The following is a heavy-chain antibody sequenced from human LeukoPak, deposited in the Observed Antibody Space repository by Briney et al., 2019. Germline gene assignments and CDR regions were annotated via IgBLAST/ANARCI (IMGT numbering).Heavy chain of an antibody. CDR1: GGSIRIATYS. J-gene: IGHJ4*02. D-gene: IGHD2-2*01. CDR2: IHSSGST. CDR3: ARRSTSGYYYFDY. Sequence: SESPSLTCTVSGGSIRIATYSWAWIRQPPGKWLEWIGTIHSSGSTYYHPSLESRVTISLDSSRTQFSLKLTSVTAADAAVYYCARRSTSGYYYFDYWGQGTRVTVSS. V-gene: IGHV4-39*01.